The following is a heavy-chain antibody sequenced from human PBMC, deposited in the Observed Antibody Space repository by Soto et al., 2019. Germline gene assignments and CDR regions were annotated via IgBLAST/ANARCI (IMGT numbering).Heavy chain of an antibody. Sequence: QVQLVESGGGVVQPGRSLRLSCAASGFTFSSYGMHWVRQAPGKGLEWVAVIWYDGSNKYYADSVKGRFTISKDNSKNTLYLPMNSLRAEDTGVYYLWKDWRGPSSDGMDGWGQGTTVTVSS. J-gene: IGHJ6*02. V-gene: IGHV3-33*06. CDR1: GFTFSSYG. CDR3: WKDWRGPSSDGMDG. CDR2: IWYDGSNK. D-gene: IGHD3-3*01.